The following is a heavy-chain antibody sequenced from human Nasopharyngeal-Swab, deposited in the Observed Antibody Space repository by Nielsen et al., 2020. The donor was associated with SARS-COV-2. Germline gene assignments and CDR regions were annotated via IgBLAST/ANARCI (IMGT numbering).Heavy chain of an antibody. CDR3: ARVAIGDYSTSFSLDP. V-gene: IGHV4-59*01. D-gene: IGHD4-11*01. CDR2: IYSRGST. CDR1: GGPIRSYF. Sequence: SNTLSPTFTLPGGPIRSYFWSWFRQPPGRGLEWIGYIYSRGSTNYNPSLKSRVTMSVDTSKNQFSLMLNSVTAADTAVYYCARVAIGDYSTSFSLDPWGQGMLVSVSS. J-gene: IGHJ5*02.